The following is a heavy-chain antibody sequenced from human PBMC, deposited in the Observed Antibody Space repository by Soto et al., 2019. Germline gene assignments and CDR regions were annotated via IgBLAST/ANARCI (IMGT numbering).Heavy chain of an antibody. Sequence: QVQLVQSGAEVVKKTGASVKVSCKASGYTFSSFGITWVRQAPGQGLEWMGWISAYNGNTNYAQNLQGRVTMTTDTATSTAYMELRSLRSDDTAVYYCARLSTVTTVMYYFDYWGQGTLVTVSS. CDR1: GYTFSSFG. D-gene: IGHD4-17*01. V-gene: IGHV1-18*01. CDR2: ISAYNGNT. J-gene: IGHJ4*02. CDR3: ARLSTVTTVMYYFDY.